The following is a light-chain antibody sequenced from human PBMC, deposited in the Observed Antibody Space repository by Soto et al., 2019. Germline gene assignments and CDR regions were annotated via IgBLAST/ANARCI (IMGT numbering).Light chain of an antibody. Sequence: DIQMTQSPSTLSASVGDRVTITCRASQSISSWVAWYQQKPGKAPRLLIYDASSLESGVASSFSGSASGTEFPITINRLQHYDFAPYYCQQYNSYSPSCGQGTKVDIK. CDR3: QQYNSYSPS. CDR2: DAS. CDR1: QSISSW. J-gene: IGKJ1*01. V-gene: IGKV1-5*01.